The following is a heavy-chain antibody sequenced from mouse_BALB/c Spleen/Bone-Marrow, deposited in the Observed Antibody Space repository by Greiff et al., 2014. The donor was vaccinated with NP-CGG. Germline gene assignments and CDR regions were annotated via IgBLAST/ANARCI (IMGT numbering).Heavy chain of an antibody. J-gene: IGHJ3*01. CDR1: GYSFTDYF. Sequence: EVQLQASGPELVKPGASVKISCKASGYSFTDYFMPWVKQSNGKSLEWIGRINPYNGDTFYNQKCKGKATLTVDKSSSTAHMELLSLTSEETAVYYCESYWNAYWGQGTLVIVSA. V-gene: IGHV1-37*01. CDR2: INPYNGDT. CDR3: ESYWNAY.